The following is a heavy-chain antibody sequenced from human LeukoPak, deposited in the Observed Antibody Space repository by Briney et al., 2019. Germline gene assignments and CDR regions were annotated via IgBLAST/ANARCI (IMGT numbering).Heavy chain of an antibody. D-gene: IGHD7-27*01. CDR1: GYTFVDYY. CDR3: ARDHRLGRTGYDMPAD. CDR2: LNPRTGAT. V-gene: IGHV1-2*02. Sequence: ASVKVSCKASGYTFVDYYVYWIRQAPGRGVEWMGLLNPRTGATKYAQKFQARVTMTSDTSKQTAYMELTSLRSDDTALYFCARDHRLGRTGYDMPADWGQGTLVTVSS. J-gene: IGHJ4*02.